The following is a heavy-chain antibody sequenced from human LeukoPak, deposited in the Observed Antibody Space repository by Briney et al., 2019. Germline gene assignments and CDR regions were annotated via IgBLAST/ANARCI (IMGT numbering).Heavy chain of an antibody. CDR3: ARDVRSGLNYFVFADY. CDR1: GFTFNTYW. V-gene: IGHV3-7*01. D-gene: IGHD3-10*02. CDR2: IKPDGSES. J-gene: IGHJ4*02. Sequence: GGSLRLSCAASGFTFNTYWMSWVRQAPGKGLEGVANIKPDGSESYYADAVQGRVSISRDNTKNSLHLHLNSLRAEDTAVYYCARDVRSGLNYFVFADYWGQGTLVTVSS.